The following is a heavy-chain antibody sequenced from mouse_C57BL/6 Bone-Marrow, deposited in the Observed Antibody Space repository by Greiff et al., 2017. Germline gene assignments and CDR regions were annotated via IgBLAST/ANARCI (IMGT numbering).Heavy chain of an antibody. V-gene: IGHV1-19*01. CDR2: INPYNGGT. CDR1: GYTFTDYY. D-gene: IGHD1-1*01. J-gene: IGHJ1*03. Sequence: VQLQQSGPVLVKPGASVKMSCKASGYTFTDYYMNWVKQSHGKSLEWIGVINPYNGGTSYNQKFKGKATLTVDKSSSTAYMELNSLTSEDSAVYYCARALITTVDWYFDVWGTGTTVTVSS. CDR3: ARALITTVDWYFDV.